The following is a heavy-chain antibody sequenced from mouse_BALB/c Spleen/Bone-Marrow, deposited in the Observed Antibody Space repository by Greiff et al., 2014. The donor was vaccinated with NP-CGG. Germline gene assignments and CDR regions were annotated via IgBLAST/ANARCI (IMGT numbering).Heavy chain of an antibody. Sequence: VQLQQSGAELARPGASVKMSCQASGYTFTRYTMHWEKKRPGQGPEWIGYIIPNSGYSNYNQKFKDKATLTADKSSSTAYMQLSSLTSEDSAVYYCTIRYYAMDYWGQGTSVTVSS. D-gene: IGHD1-1*01. CDR3: TIRYYAMDY. V-gene: IGHV1-4*01. CDR2: IIPNSGYS. CDR1: GYTFTRYT. J-gene: IGHJ4*01.